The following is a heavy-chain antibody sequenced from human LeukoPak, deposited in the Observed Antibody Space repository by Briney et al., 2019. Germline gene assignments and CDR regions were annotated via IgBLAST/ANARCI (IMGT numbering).Heavy chain of an antibody. J-gene: IGHJ4*02. CDR1: GGSISNYY. D-gene: IGHD5-24*01. CDR3: ARHQDGYGDYFDF. CDR2: IHSSGRT. Sequence: SETLSLTCTVSGGSISNYYWSWIRQPPGKGLEWIVYIHSSGRTKYDPSLESRVTISIDTSMNQFSLKVSSVTAPDTAVYYCARHQDGYGDYFDFWGQGILVTVSS. V-gene: IGHV4-59*08.